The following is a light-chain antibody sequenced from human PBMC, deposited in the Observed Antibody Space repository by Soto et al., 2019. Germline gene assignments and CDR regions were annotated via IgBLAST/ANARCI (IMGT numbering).Light chain of an antibody. V-gene: IGLV2-14*01. J-gene: IGLJ1*01. CDR3: TSYTPIVTLGSV. CDR1: SSDIGCYNS. Sequence: QSALTQPASVSGSPGQSITISCTGTSSDIGCYNSVSWYQQHPGRAPRLIIYEVTNRPSGVSNRFSASKSGNTASLTISGLQAEDEADYYCTSYTPIVTLGSVFGTGTKVTVL. CDR2: EVT.